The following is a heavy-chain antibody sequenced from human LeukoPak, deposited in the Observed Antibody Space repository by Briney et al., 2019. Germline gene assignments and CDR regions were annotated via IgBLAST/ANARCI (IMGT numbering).Heavy chain of an antibody. J-gene: IGHJ6*02. V-gene: IGHV1-69*04. CDR2: IIPIFGIA. CDR1: GGTFSSYA. D-gene: IGHD4-17*01. Sequence: SVKVSCKASGGTFSSYAISWVRQAPGQGLEWMGRIIPIFGIANYAQKFQGRVTITADKSTSTAYMELSSLRSEDTAVYYCARDLAYGDHSDRANDYYYYGMDVWGQGTTVTVSS. CDR3: ARDLAYGDHSDRANDYYYYGMDV.